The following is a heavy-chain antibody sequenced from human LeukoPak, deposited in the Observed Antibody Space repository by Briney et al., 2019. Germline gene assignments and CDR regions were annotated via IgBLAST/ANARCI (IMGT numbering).Heavy chain of an antibody. CDR3: ARDTAMAPGYFDY. CDR1: GFPLSTYW. CDR2: INRDGSST. J-gene: IGHJ4*02. D-gene: IGHD5-18*01. V-gene: IGHV3-74*01. Sequence: GGSLRLSCTASGFPLSTYWMHWVRQVPGEGLVWVSRINRDGSSTDYADSVKGRFTISRDNAKNSLYLQMNSLRAEDTAVYYCARDTAMAPGYFDYWGQGTLVTVSS.